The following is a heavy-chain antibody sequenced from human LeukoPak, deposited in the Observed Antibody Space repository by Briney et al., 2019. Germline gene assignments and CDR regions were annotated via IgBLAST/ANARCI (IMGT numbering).Heavy chain of an antibody. J-gene: IGHJ5*02. Sequence: ASVKVSCKASGYTFTSYNMHWVRQAPGQGLEWMGIINPSGGSTSYAQKFQGRVTMTRDMSTSTVYMELRSLRSDDTAVYYCARDIRIDYSGWSHFDPWGQGTLVTVSS. V-gene: IGHV1-46*01. CDR3: ARDIRIDYSGWSHFDP. D-gene: IGHD6-19*01. CDR2: INPSGGST. CDR1: GYTFTSYN.